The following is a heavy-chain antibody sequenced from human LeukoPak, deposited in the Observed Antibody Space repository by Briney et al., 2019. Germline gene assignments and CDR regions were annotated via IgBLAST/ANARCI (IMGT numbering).Heavy chain of an antibody. CDR3: AKGGGDSSGRLDY. CDR2: ISWNSGHI. V-gene: IGHV3-9*01. J-gene: IGHJ4*02. D-gene: IGHD3-22*01. Sequence: PGRSLRLSCAASGFTFDDYAMHWVRQTPGKGLEWVSGISWNSGHIGYADSVKGRFTISRDNAKNSLYLQMNSLRADDTALYYCAKGGGDSSGRLDYWGQGTLVTVS. CDR1: GFTFDDYA.